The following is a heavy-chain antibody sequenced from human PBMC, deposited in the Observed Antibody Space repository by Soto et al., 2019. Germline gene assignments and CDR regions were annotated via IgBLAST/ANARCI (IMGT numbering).Heavy chain of an antibody. V-gene: IGHV4-31*03. CDR2: IYYSGST. CDR3: ARVLKYSSSKPTYYYYGMDV. CDR1: GVSSSSGGYY. Sequence: TLSLTSTVSGVSSSSGGYYWRWIRQHPGKGLEWIGYIYYSGSTYYNPSLKSRVTISVDTSKNQFSLKLSSVTAADTAVYYCARVLKYSSSKPTYYYYGMDVWGQGTTVTVSS. J-gene: IGHJ6*02. D-gene: IGHD6-6*01.